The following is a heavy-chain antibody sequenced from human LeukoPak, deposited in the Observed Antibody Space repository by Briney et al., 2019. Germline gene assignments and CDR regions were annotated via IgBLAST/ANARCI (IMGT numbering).Heavy chain of an antibody. CDR2: TNPNSGGT. V-gene: IGHV1-2*02. CDR1: GYTFTGYY. D-gene: IGHD3-22*01. J-gene: IGHJ4*02. CDR3: ARARYDSSGYYGY. Sequence: ASVKVSCKASGYTFTGYYMHWVRQAPGQGLEWMGWTNPNSGGTNYAEKVQGRVTMTRDTAISTAYMELSRLRSDDTAVYYCARARYDSSGYYGYWGQGTLVTVSS.